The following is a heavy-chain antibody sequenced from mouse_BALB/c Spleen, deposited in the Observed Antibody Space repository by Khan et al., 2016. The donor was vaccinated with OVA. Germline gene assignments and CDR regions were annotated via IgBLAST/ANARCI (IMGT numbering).Heavy chain of an antibody. Sequence: VQLQESGAELVRPGASVKMSCKASGYTFTSYTIYWIKTRPGQGLEWIGYINPSNGYTNYNQKFKDKATLTTDKSSTTVYLQLSSLTSDDSAVCSCMRDETYHRNGGWFAYWGQGTLVTVSA. CDR2: INPSNGYT. J-gene: IGHJ3*01. D-gene: IGHD2-14*01. CDR1: GYTFTSYT. V-gene: IGHV1-4*01. CDR3: MRDETYHRNGGWFAY.